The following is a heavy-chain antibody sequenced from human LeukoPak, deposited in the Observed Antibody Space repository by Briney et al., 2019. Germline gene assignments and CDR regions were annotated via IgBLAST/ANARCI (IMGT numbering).Heavy chain of an antibody. CDR2: IWNDGSNK. Sequence: GRSLRLSCAASGSTFTTHAMHWVRQAPGKGLEWVAFIWNDGSNKKYADSVKGRFTISRDNSKNTLYLQMNSLRVEDTAVYYCAKDPPSSGFAFDIWGQGTMVTVSS. CDR1: GSTFTTHA. V-gene: IGHV3-33*06. D-gene: IGHD6-19*01. J-gene: IGHJ3*02. CDR3: AKDPPSSGFAFDI.